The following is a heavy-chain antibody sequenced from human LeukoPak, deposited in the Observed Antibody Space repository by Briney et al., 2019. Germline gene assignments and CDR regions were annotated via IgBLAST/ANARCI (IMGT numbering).Heavy chain of an antibody. CDR2: IYSGGTT. D-gene: IGHD1-26*01. CDR3: ARETRWGAPQDY. J-gene: IGHJ4*02. Sequence: GGSLRLSCVASGFPLTDNYVSWVRRAPGKGLEWVSVIYSGGTTYYTDSVKGRFSISRDISKNTVYLQVSSLRGEDTAVYYCARETRWGAPQDYWGQGTLVTVSS. CDR1: GFPLTDNY. V-gene: IGHV3-66*02.